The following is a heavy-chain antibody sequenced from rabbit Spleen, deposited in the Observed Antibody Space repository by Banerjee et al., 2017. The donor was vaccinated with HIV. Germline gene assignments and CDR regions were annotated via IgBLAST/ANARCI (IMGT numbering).Heavy chain of an antibody. D-gene: IGHD7-1*01. J-gene: IGHJ6*01. CDR2: IAGDSSGFT. CDR1: GFSFSSNEY. V-gene: IGHV1S40*01. Sequence: QSLEESGGDLVKPGASLTLTCTASGFSFSSNEYMCWVRQAPGKGLEWISCIAGDSSGFTYSATWAKGRFTCSKTSSTTVTLQMTSLTVADTATYFCARDTGTSFSSYGMDLWGQGPWSPS. CDR3: ARDTGTSFSSYGMDL.